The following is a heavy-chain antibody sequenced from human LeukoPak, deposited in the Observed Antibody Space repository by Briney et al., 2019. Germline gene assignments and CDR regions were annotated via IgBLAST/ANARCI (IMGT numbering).Heavy chain of an antibody. V-gene: IGHV4-59*01. D-gene: IGHD6-13*01. CDR3: AKISSSIYYGMDV. J-gene: IGHJ6*02. Sequence: SETLSLTCTVSGGSISGYYWSWIRQPPGKGLEWIGYIYYSGTTKYNPSLKSRVTISVDTSKNQSSLKLNSVTAADTAVYYCAKISSSIYYGMDVWGQGTTVTVSS. CDR1: GGSISGYY. CDR2: IYYSGTT.